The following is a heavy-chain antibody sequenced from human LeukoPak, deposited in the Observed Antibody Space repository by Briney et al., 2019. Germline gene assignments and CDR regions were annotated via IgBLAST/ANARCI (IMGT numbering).Heavy chain of an antibody. CDR3: ARDPSSVEYYVDY. CDR2: INPSSGVT. V-gene: IGHV1-2*02. Sequence: GASVKVSCKASGYSFTDYYIHWVRQAPGQGLEWMGWINPSSGVTNYAQIFQGRVTVTIDTSISTAYMELSRLTSDDTAVYYCARDPSSVEYYVDYWGQGTLVTVSS. J-gene: IGHJ4*02. D-gene: IGHD6-19*01. CDR1: GYSFTDYY.